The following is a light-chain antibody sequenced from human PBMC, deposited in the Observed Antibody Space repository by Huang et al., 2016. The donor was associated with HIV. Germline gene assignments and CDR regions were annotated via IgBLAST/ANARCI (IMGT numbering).Light chain of an antibody. V-gene: IGKV1-39*01. CDR2: AAS. Sequence: DIQMTQSPSSLSASVGDRVTITCRASQSISSDLNWYQQKPRKAPKRLFYAASNLQRGVPSRFSGSGSGTDFTLTISSLQPEDVATYYCQQSYSTPPENSFGQGTKLDIK. CDR1: QSISSD. CDR3: QQSYSTPPENS. J-gene: IGKJ2*01.